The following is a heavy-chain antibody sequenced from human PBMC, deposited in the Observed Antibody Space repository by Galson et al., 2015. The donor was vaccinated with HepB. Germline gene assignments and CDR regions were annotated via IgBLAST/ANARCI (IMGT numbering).Heavy chain of an antibody. V-gene: IGHV1-8*01. D-gene: IGHD3-3*01. CDR1: GYTFTSYD. CDR2: MNPNSGNT. CDR3: ARGPKLFAEWFLSPLYYYYYTDV. J-gene: IGHJ6*03. Sequence: SVKVSCKASGYTFTSYDINWVRQATGQGLEWMGWMNPNSGNTGYAQKFQGRVTMTRNTSISTAYMELSSLRSEDTAVYYCARGPKLFAEWFLSPLYYYYYTDVWGKGTTVTVSS.